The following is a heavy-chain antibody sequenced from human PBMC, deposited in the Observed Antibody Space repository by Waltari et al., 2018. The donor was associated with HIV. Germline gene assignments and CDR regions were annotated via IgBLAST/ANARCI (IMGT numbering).Heavy chain of an antibody. CDR1: GFTFDDFA. Sequence: EVQVVESGGGLVQPGGSLRLSCVMSGFTFDDFAMHWVRPVPGKGLGGGSGIGLNSLTTGYADSVRGRFIISRDNAKTSLYLQMNSLRPEDTAFYYCAGGTFYNDGGFYGKFDYWGQGMLVTVSS. V-gene: IGHV3-9*01. J-gene: IGHJ4*02. CDR3: AGGTFYNDGGFYGKFDY. D-gene: IGHD3-22*01. CDR2: IGLNSLTT.